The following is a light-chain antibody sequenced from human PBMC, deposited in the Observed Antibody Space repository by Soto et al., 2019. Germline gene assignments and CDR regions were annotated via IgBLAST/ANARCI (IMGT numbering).Light chain of an antibody. CDR2: GAS. CDR3: QQYKNWPRT. V-gene: IGKV3-15*01. CDR1: QSISNK. J-gene: IGKJ1*01. Sequence: EIVLTQSPATLSVSPGGRATLSCRASQSISNKLAWYQQKPGQAPRLLIYGASTGATDIPARFSGSGSGTNFPLTISVVKSENFAVYIAQQYKNWPRTFGQGPKLDVK.